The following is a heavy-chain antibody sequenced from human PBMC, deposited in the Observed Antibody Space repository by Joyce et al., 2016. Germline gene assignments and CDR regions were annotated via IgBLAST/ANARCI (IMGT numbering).Heavy chain of an antibody. D-gene: IGHD2-2*01. CDR1: GIIFSNKE. Sequence: VQLVESGGGLVQPGGSLRLSCAASGIIFSNKEMNWVRQAPGKGLEWVSSINSDNSRIHYADSVRGRFTISRDNARNSLYLEMDYLRVDDTAIYYCTTPSCANWGQGSLVTVSS. CDR2: INSDNSRI. J-gene: IGHJ4*02. CDR3: TTPSCAN. V-gene: IGHV3-48*03.